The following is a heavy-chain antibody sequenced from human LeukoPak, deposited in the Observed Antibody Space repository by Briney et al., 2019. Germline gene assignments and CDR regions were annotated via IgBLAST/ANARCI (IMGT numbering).Heavy chain of an antibody. D-gene: IGHD1-26*01. J-gene: IGHJ4*02. V-gene: IGHV3-74*01. CDR1: GFTFSSYW. CDR3: ARECAATANSRWELRPFYY. Sequence: GGSLRLSCAASGFTFSSYWMHWVRQAPGKGLVWVSRISSDGSTTSYADSVKGRFTISRYNAKNTLYLQMISLRAEDTAVYYCARECAATANSRWELRPFYYWGQGTLVTVSS. CDR2: ISSDGSTT.